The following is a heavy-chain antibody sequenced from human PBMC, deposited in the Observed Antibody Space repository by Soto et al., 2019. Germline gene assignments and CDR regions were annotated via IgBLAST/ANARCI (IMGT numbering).Heavy chain of an antibody. Sequence: VASVKVSCKASGYTFTNYGVSWVRQAPEQRLEWMGWISGYNGYTNYAQKLQGRVTMTTDTSTSTAYMELRSLTSDDTAVYYCASGHAVTKYYYYCSGLDFGGQGTTVTVTS. J-gene: IGHJ6*02. CDR3: ASGHAVTKYYYYCSGLDF. CDR2: ISGYNGYT. CDR1: GYTFTNYG. D-gene: IGHD4-4*01. V-gene: IGHV1-18*01.